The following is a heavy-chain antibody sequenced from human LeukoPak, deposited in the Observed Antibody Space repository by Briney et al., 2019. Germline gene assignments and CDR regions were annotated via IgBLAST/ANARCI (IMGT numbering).Heavy chain of an antibody. CDR2: IRYDGSNK. J-gene: IGHJ6*02. Sequence: PGGSLRLSCAASGFTFSSYGMHWVRQAPGKGLEWVAFIRYDGSNKYYADSVKGRFTISRDNAKNSLYLQMNSLRAEDTAVYYCARDYYGSGVQIYYYYYGMDVWGQGTTVTVSS. CDR1: GFTFSSYG. V-gene: IGHV3-30*02. D-gene: IGHD3-10*01. CDR3: ARDYYGSGVQIYYYYYGMDV.